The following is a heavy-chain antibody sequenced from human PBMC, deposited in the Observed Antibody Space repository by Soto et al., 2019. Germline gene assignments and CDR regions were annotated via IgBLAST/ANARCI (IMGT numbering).Heavy chain of an antibody. V-gene: IGHV1-18*01. CDR3: ARATGDSSAYRYYYYYYGMDV. CDR2: ISAYNGNT. J-gene: IGHJ6*02. CDR1: GYTFTSYG. Sequence: QVQLVQSGAEVKKPGASVKVSCKASGYTFTSYGISWVRQAPGQGLEWMGWISAYNGNTNYAQKLQGRVTMTTDTSTSTAYMELRSLRSDDTAVYYCARATGDSSAYRYYYYYYGMDVWGQGTTVTVSS. D-gene: IGHD3-22*01.